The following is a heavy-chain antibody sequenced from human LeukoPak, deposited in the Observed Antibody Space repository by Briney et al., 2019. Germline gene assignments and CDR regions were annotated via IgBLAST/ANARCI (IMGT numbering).Heavy chain of an antibody. CDR1: GFTFSNAW. V-gene: IGHV3-15*01. CDR2: IKSETGGGTT. CDR3: LHGFPC. Sequence: GGSLRLSCAASGFTFSNAWMSWVRQAPGKGLEWVGRIKSETGGGTTDYAAPGKGRFTISRDDSKNTLYLQMNSLKTEDTAVYYCLHGFPCWGQGTLVTVSS. J-gene: IGHJ4*02. D-gene: IGHD2-2*03.